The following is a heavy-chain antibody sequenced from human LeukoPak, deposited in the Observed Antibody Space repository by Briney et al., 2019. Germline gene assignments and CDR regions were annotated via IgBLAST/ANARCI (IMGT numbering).Heavy chain of an antibody. D-gene: IGHD5-24*01. CDR2: VDPEDGET. CDR3: ANGDVEMATN. Sequence: ASVKVSCKVSGYTFTDYYMHWVQQAPGKGLKWMGLVDPEDGETIYAEKFQGRVTITADTSTDTAYMELSSLRSDDTAVYYCANGDVEMATNWGQGTLVTVSS. CDR1: GYTFTDYY. V-gene: IGHV1-69-2*01. J-gene: IGHJ4*02.